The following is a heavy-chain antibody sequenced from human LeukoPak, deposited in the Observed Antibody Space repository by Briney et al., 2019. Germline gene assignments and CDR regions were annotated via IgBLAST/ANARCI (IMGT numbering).Heavy chain of an antibody. CDR3: VRGVGVSRFNYFDP. D-gene: IGHD6-13*01. J-gene: IGHJ5*02. CDR2: ISFDGSNK. CDR1: VFAFSSCG. V-gene: IGHV3-30*03. Sequence: PGRSLRLSCAASVFAFSSCGMHWVRQAPGKGLEWVAFISFDGSNKYSADSVKGRFTNSRDNSKNTLFLQMNSLRDDDTAVYYCVRGVGVSRFNYFDPWGQGTLVIVSS.